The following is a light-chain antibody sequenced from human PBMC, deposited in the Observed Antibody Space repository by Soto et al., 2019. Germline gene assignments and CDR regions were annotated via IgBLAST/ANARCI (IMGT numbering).Light chain of an antibody. CDR1: QSALYSSNNKNY. J-gene: IGKJ4*01. V-gene: IGKV4-1*01. Sequence: DIVIPQSADYLAVSLGERSAINCKSSQSALYSSNNKNYLAWYQQKPGQPPKLLIYWASTRESGVPDRFSGSGSGTDFTLTISSLQAEDVAVYYCQQYYSTPLTFGGGTKVDIK. CDR2: WAS. CDR3: QQYYSTPLT.